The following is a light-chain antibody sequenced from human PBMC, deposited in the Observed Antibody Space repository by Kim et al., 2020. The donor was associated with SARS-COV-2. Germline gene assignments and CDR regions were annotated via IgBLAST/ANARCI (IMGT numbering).Light chain of an antibody. Sequence: GQSITITCTGIRSDVGGYNNVSWYQQNQDKAPKLMIYDVNNRPSGISKRFSGSKSGNTASMTISGLQAEDEADYYCSSYASSISWVFCGGTKVTVL. CDR2: DVN. CDR1: RSDVGGYNN. J-gene: IGLJ3*02. CDR3: SSYASSISWV. V-gene: IGLV2-14*03.